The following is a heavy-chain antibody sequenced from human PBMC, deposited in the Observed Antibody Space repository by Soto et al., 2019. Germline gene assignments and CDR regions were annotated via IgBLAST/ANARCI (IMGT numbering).Heavy chain of an antibody. D-gene: IGHD3-22*01. CDR3: ARGDYYDSSGYYYAGKHYYYYGMDV. Sequence: GGSLRLSCAVSGFTFSLFGMHWVRQAPGKGLEWVAVMWYDGSNKYYADSVKGRFTISRDNSKNTLYLQMNSLRAEDTAVYYCARGDYYDSSGYYYAGKHYYYYGMDVWGQGTTVTVSS. CDR1: GFTFSLFG. V-gene: IGHV3-33*01. CDR2: MWYDGSNK. J-gene: IGHJ6*02.